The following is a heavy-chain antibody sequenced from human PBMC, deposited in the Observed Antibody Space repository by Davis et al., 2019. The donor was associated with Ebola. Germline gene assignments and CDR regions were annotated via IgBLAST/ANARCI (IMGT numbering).Heavy chain of an antibody. Sequence: GESLKISCAASGFTVSSNYMSWVRQAPGKGLEWVSVIYSGGSTYYADSVKGRFTISRHNSKNTLYLQMNSLKTEDTAVYYCTTTTTTNDYWGQGTLVTVSS. V-gene: IGHV3-53*01. CDR1: GFTVSSNY. J-gene: IGHJ4*02. D-gene: IGHD4-17*01. CDR3: TTTTTTNDY. CDR2: IYSGGST.